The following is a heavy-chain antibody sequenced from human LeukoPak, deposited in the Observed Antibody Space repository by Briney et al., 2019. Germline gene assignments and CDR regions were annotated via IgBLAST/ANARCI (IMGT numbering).Heavy chain of an antibody. J-gene: IGHJ6*03. CDR2: IYNSGIT. V-gene: IGHV4-59*02. D-gene: IGHD4/OR15-4a*01. CDR3: ARDHLPAGAPGYYMDV. Sequence: SETLSLTCTVSGGSVSSHFWSWIRQPPGKGLEWIGYIYNSGITNYNPSPKSRVTMSVDTSKNQFSLMLRSVTAADTAVYYCARDHLPAGAPGYYMDVWGKGTTVTVSS. CDR1: GGSVSSHF.